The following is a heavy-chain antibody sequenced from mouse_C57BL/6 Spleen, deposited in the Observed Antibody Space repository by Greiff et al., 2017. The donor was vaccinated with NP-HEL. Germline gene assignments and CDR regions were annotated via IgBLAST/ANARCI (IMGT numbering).Heavy chain of an antibody. CDR2: ISYDGSN. J-gene: IGHJ2*01. D-gene: IGHD3-2*02. V-gene: IGHV3-6*01. CDR1: GYSITSGYY. CDR3: AREADSTGFDFDY. Sequence: DVQLQESGPGLVKPSQSLSLTCSVTGYSITSGYYWNWLRQFPRNKLEWMFYISYDGSNNYNPSLKNRISITRDKSKNQVFLKLNSVTTEDTATYYCAREADSTGFDFDYWGQGTTRTVAS.